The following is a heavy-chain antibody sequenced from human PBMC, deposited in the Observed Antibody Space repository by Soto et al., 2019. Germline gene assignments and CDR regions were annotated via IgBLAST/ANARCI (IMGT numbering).Heavy chain of an antibody. CDR2: IYYNGRT. J-gene: IGHJ4*02. V-gene: IGHV4-30-4*01. CDR1: DGSISSDDYY. CDR3: ARDRSNSPDYFDY. Sequence: SETLSLTCTVSDGSISSDDYYWSWIRQPPGKGLEWIGYIYYNGRTDYNPSLKSRVIISIDTSKNQFSLNLNSVSAADTAVYYCARDRSNSPDYFDYWGQGTRVTVSS. D-gene: IGHD6-6*01.